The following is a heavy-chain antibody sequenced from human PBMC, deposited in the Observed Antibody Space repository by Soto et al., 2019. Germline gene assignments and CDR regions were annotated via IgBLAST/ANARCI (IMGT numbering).Heavy chain of an antibody. D-gene: IGHD5-18*01. CDR1: GYTFTSYD. CDR2: MNPNSGNT. Sequence: QVQLVQSGAEVKKPGASVKVSCKASGYTFTSYDINWVRQATGQGLEWMGWMNPNSGNTGYAQKFQGRVTMTRNTSIITAYMELSSLRSEDTAVYYCARGRPGYSYGCEWYYYYGMDVWGQGTTVTVSS. V-gene: IGHV1-8*01. J-gene: IGHJ6*02. CDR3: ARGRPGYSYGCEWYYYYGMDV.